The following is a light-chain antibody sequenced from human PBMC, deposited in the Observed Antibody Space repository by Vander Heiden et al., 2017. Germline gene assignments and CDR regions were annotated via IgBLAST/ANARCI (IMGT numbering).Light chain of an antibody. J-gene: IGLJ2*01. CDR2: RNN. V-gene: IGLV1-47*01. Sequence: QSVLTQPPSASGTPGQTFTLPLSGSSSHIGTNYAHSYQQLPGPAPKLPFYRNNQRASGVPDQFSGSKTGTSACLAISGLQSEDEADYYCAAWDDGLSGHVVFGGGTKLTVL. CDR3: AAWDDGLSGHVV. CDR1: SSHIGTNY.